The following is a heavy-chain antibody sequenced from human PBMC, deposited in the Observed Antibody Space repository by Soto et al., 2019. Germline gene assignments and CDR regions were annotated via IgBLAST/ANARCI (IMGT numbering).Heavy chain of an antibody. CDR3: ARDPLVTAIPFYYYYGMDV. V-gene: IGHV3-64*01. Sequence: GGSLRLSCAASGFTFSSYAMHWVRQAPWKGLEYVSAISSNGGSTYYANSVKGRFTISRDNSKNTLYLQMGSLRAEDMAVYYCARDPLVTAIPFYYYYGMDVWGQGTTVTIS. CDR2: ISSNGGST. J-gene: IGHJ6*01. CDR1: GFTFSSYA. D-gene: IGHD2-21*02.